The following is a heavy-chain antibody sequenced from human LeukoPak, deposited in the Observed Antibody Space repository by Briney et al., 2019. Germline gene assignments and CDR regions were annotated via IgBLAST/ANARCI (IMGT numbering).Heavy chain of an antibody. CDR3: ARGRGMVRGVINHPPKSNFDY. J-gene: IGHJ4*02. Sequence: TSETLSLTCTVSGVSISSSSYYWGWIRQPPGKGLEWIGSIYYSGSTYYNPSLKSRVTISVDTSKNQFSLKLSSVTAADTAVYYCARGRGMVRGVINHPPKSNFDYWGQGTLVTVSS. CDR2: IYYSGST. V-gene: IGHV4-39*07. CDR1: GVSISSSSYY. D-gene: IGHD3-10*01.